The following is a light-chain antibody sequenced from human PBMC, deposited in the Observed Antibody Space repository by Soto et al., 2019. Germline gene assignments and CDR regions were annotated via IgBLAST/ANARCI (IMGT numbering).Light chain of an antibody. V-gene: IGKV3-20*01. CDR3: QYYGSSPRVT. J-gene: IGKJ4*01. CDR2: GAS. Sequence: EIVLTRSPGTLSLSPGERATLSCRASQSVSGTYLTWYQQKPGQAPRRLIYGASIRATGIPDRFSGSGSGTDFTLTISRLEPEDFAVYYCQYYGSSPRVTFGGGTKVEIK. CDR1: QSVSGTY.